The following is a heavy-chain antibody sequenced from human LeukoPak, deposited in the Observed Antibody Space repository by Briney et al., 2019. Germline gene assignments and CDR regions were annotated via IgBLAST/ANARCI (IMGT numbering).Heavy chain of an antibody. D-gene: IGHD3-10*01. V-gene: IGHV3-23*01. CDR2: IDGSDDTT. CDR3: AKDDRSPLFGSGSYYY. CDR1: GFTFSNYE. J-gene: IGHJ4*02. Sequence: AGGSLRLSCAASGFTFSNYEMSWVRQAPGKGLEWVSSIDGSDDTTYYADSVKGRFTISRDNSKNTLYLQMKSLRVEDTAAYYCAKDDRSPLFGSGSYYYWGQGTLVTVSS.